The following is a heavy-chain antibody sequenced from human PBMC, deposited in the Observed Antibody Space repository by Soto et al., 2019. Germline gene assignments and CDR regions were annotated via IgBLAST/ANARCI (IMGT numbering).Heavy chain of an antibody. D-gene: IGHD3-3*01. CDR1: GYTFTSYG. CDR3: ARDLRIFGVGGTFDP. Sequence: QVQLVQSGAEVKKPGASVKVSCKASGYTFTSYGIIWVRQAPGQGLERMGWISAYNGNTTYAQKLQGRVTMTTDTSTSTAYIELRSLRSADTAVYYCARDLRIFGVGGTFDPWGQGTLVTVSS. V-gene: IGHV1-18*01. CDR2: ISAYNGNT. J-gene: IGHJ5*02.